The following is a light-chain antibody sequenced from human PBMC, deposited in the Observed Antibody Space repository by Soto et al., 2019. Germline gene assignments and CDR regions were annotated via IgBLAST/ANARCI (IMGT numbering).Light chain of an antibody. V-gene: IGKV3-20*01. CDR3: QQYSSSPGWT. J-gene: IGKJ1*01. CDR2: GAS. CDR1: QSVSSSY. Sequence: EIVLTQSPGTLSLSPGERATLSCRASQSVSSSYLAWYQQKPGQAPRLLIYGASSRATGIPDRFSGSGSGTDFTIIISRLEPENVSVYYSQQYSSSPGWTFGQGTKVEIK.